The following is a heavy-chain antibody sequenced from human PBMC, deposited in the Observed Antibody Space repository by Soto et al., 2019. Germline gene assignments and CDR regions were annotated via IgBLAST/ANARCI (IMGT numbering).Heavy chain of an antibody. J-gene: IGHJ4*02. D-gene: IGHD6-13*01. Sequence: WGSLRLSCSPSLFTLSSYSMNCVRQALGNGLEWVSSISSSSSYIYYADSVKGRFTISRDNAKNSLYLQMNSLRAEDTAVYYCAFSSSWYLAFDYWGQGTLVTVSS. CDR3: AFSSSWYLAFDY. CDR1: LFTLSSYS. V-gene: IGHV3-21*01. CDR2: ISSSSSYI.